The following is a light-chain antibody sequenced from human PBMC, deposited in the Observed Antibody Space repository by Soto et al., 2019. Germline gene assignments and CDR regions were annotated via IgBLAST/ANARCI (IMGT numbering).Light chain of an antibody. CDR2: LNSDGSH. Sequence: QLVLTQSPSASASLGASVKLTCTPSSGHSSYAIAWHQQQPEKGPRYLMNLNSDGSHSKGDGIPDRFSGSSSGAERYLTISSLQSEDEADYYCKTWGTGIVVFGGGTKLTVL. J-gene: IGLJ2*01. CDR3: KTWGTGIVV. CDR1: SGHSSYA. V-gene: IGLV4-69*01.